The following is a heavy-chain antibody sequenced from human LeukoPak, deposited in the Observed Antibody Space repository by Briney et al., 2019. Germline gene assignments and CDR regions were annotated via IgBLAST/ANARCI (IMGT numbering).Heavy chain of an antibody. J-gene: IGHJ6*03. Sequence: GALRLSCAASGLTFSGSAMHWVRQASGKGLGWVGRIRSKANSYATAYAASVKGRFTISRDDSKNTAYLQMNSLKTEDTAVYYCTRLRGYSYGPYYYYYYYMDVWGKGTTVTVSS. V-gene: IGHV3-73*01. D-gene: IGHD5-18*01. CDR3: TRLRGYSYGPYYYYYYYMDV. CDR2: IRSKANSYAT. CDR1: GLTFSGSA.